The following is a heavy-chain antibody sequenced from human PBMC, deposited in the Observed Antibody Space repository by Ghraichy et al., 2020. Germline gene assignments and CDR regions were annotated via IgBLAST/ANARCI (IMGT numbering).Heavy chain of an antibody. V-gene: IGHV3-7*03. CDR1: GFTFSSYW. CDR2: IKQDGSEK. CDR3: ASIIAAAGKGFGY. J-gene: IGHJ4*02. Sequence: GGSLRLSCAASGFTFSSYWMSWVRQAPGKGLEWVANIKQDGSEKYYVDSVKGRFTISRDNAKNSLYLQMNSLRAEDTAVYYCASIIAAAGKGFGYWGQGTLVTVSS. D-gene: IGHD6-13*01.